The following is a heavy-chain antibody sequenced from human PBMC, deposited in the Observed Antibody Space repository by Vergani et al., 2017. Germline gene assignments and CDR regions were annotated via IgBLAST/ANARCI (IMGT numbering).Heavy chain of an antibody. Sequence: QGQLVESGGGLVKPGGSLRLSCAASRFAFSAYYMSWIRQAPGKGLEWISYISNSGNTINYADSVKGRFTISRDNSKNTLYLQMNSLRAEDTAVYYCAKNLRPGNSSSTIYYNPDGWFAPEREVSLATVSS. CDR1: RFAFSAYY. D-gene: IGHD2-2*02. V-gene: IGHV3-11*01. CDR2: ISNSGNTI. CDR3: AKNLRPGNSSSTIYYNPDGWFAP. J-gene: IGHJ5*02.